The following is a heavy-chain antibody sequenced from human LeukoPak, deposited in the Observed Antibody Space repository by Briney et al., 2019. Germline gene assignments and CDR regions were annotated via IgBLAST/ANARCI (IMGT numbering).Heavy chain of an antibody. D-gene: IGHD5-12*01. Sequence: ASVKVSCKVSGYTLTELSMHWVRQAPGKGLEWMGGFDPEDGETIYAQKFQGRVTMTEDTSTDTAYMELSSLRSEDTAVYYCATPFTGVATPYCFDYWGQGTLVTVSS. CDR3: ATPFTGVATPYCFDY. J-gene: IGHJ4*02. V-gene: IGHV1-24*01. CDR1: GYTLTELS. CDR2: FDPEDGET.